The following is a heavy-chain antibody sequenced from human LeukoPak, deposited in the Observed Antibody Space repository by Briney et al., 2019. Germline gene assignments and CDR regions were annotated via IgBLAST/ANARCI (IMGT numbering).Heavy chain of an antibody. J-gene: IGHJ3*02. D-gene: IGHD1-26*01. CDR3: ARVGSGSYSGGDAFDI. V-gene: IGHV3-48*01. CDR1: GFTFSSYS. Sequence: GSLRLSCAASGFTFSSYSMNWVRPAPGKGLEWVSYINSSSSTIYYADSVKGRFTISRDNAKNSLYLQMNSLRAEDTAVYYCARVGSGSYSGGDAFDIWGQGTMVTVSS. CDR2: INSSSSTI.